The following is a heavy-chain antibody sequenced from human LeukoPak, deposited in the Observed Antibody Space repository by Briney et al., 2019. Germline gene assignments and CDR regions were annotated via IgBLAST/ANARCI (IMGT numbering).Heavy chain of an antibody. V-gene: IGHV3-48*03. Sequence: GGSLRLSCAASGFTLSSYEMNWVRQAPGKGLEWVSYISSSGSTIYYADSVKGRFTISRDNAKNSLFLQMNSLRAEDTAVYYYARGRGGSSLYYFDYWGQGTLVTVSS. CDR1: GFTLSSYE. D-gene: IGHD2-15*01. CDR2: ISSSGSTI. CDR3: ARGRGGSSLYYFDY. J-gene: IGHJ4*02.